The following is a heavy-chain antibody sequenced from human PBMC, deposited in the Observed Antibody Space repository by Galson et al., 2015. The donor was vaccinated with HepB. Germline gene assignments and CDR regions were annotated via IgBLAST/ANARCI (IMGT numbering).Heavy chain of an antibody. D-gene: IGHD3-22*01. J-gene: IGHJ4*02. Sequence: PALVKPTQTLTLTCSFSGFSLNTSGMCVSWIRQPPGKALEWLARIGWDGDKDYSTSLKTRLTVSKDTSKNQVVLTMTNIDPVDTATYVCARTTYYYDGSAYSRYYDYWGQGTLVTVSS. CDR1: GFSLNTSGMC. CDR2: IGWDGDK. V-gene: IGHV2-70*11. CDR3: ARTTYYYDGSAYSRYYDY.